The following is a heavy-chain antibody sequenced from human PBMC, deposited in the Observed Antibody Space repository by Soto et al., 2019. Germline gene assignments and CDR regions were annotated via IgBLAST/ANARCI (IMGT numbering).Heavy chain of an antibody. CDR3: ATLNSFGADY. CDR1: GFTFSSYW. CDR2: IYSDGSGT. Sequence: GGSLRFSCAASGFTFSSYWMHWVRQAPGKGLVWVSRIYSDGSGTTYADSVKGRFTISRDNAKSMLYLQMNSLRVEDTAVYYCATLNSFGADYWGQGTLVTVSS. D-gene: IGHD5-18*01. J-gene: IGHJ4*02. V-gene: IGHV3-74*01.